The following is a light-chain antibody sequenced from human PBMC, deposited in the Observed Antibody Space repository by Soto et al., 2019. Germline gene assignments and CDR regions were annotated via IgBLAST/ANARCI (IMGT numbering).Light chain of an antibody. CDR2: EVN. Sequence: QSVLTQPASVSGSPGQSITISCTGSISDVGGYSYVSWYQQHPGKAPKLMIYEVNNRPSGVSNRFSGSKSGNTASLTISGLQAEDEADYYCSSYASSGTFPYVFGTGTKVTVL. V-gene: IGLV2-14*01. CDR1: ISDVGGYSY. J-gene: IGLJ1*01. CDR3: SSYASSGTFPYV.